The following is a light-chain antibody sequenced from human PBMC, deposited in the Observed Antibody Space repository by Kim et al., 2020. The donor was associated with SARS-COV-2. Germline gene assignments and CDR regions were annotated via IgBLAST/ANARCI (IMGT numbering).Light chain of an antibody. J-gene: IGKJ2*01. CDR1: ETISSSY. CDR3: QQYSSSPYT. V-gene: IGKV3-20*01. Sequence: IVLTQSPATLSLSPEERATLSCRARETISSSYLAWYQQRRGQAPRLLIYAASTRVTGIPDRFSGSGSGTDFTLTIDRLEPEDFAVYYCQQYSSSPYTFGQGTNLESK. CDR2: AAS.